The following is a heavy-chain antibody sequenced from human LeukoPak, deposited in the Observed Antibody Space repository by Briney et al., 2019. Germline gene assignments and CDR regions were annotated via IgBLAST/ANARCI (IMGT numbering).Heavy chain of an antibody. CDR2: INHSGST. Sequence: SQTLSLTCTVSGGSISSGGYYWSWIRQPPGKGLEWIGEINHSGSTNYNPSLKSRVTISVDTSKNQFSLKLSSVTAADTAVYYCARGEWELDYWGQGTLVTVSS. D-gene: IGHD1-26*01. J-gene: IGHJ4*02. V-gene: IGHV4-30-2*01. CDR1: GGSISSGGYY. CDR3: ARGEWELDY.